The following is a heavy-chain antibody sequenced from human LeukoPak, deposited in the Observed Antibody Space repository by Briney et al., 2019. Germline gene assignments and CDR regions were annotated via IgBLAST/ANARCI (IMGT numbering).Heavy chain of an antibody. CDR1: GFTFNNYA. J-gene: IGHJ6*03. V-gene: IGHV3-23*01. D-gene: IGHD2-15*01. CDR2: IGGSTGNT. Sequence: GGSLRLSWAASGFTFNNYAMTWVRQAPGKGLEWVSVIGGSTGNTYYADSVKGRFTISRDNSKNTLYLQMNSLRAADTAVFYCARDVADSYYYYMDVWGKGTTVTVSS. CDR3: ARDVADSYYYYMDV.